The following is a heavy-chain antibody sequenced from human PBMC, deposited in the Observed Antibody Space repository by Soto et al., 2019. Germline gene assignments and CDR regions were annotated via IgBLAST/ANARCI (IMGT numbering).Heavy chain of an antibody. D-gene: IGHD6-6*01. CDR1: GYSFSIYW. CDR2: IYPGDSDT. Sequence: PGESLKISCKGSGYSFSIYWIAWVRQMPGKGLEWMGTIYPGDSDTRYSPSFQGQVTISVGRSISTAYLQWNSLKASDTAMYYCERKSSSGRGGLDVWGQGTTVTVSS. CDR3: ERKSSSGRGGLDV. V-gene: IGHV5-51*01. J-gene: IGHJ6*02.